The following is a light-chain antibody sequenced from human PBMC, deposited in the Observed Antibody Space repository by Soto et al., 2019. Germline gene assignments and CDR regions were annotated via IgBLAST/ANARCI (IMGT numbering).Light chain of an antibody. V-gene: IGKV1-39*01. CDR1: QSFSNY. CDR3: PQSYSIPWT. CDR2: AEF. Sequence: DIPMTQSPSSLSASVGDRVTITCLASQSFSNYLNWYQQKPGKAPNLLIYAEFSLQSGVPSRFSGSVSVTDFTLTISSLQPEDFATYYCPQSYSIPWTFGQGPKVEIK. J-gene: IGKJ1*01.